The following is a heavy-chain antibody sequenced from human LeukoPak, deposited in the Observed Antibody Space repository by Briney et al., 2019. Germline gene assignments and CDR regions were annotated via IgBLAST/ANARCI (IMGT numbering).Heavy chain of an antibody. J-gene: IGHJ4*02. V-gene: IGHV3-30-3*01. Sequence: GRSLRLSCAASGFTFSSYAMHWVRQAPGKGLEWVAAISYDGSNKYYADSVKGRFTISRDNSKNTLYLQMNSLRAEDTAVYYCARGGDIVVVPAAGLLPLLVDYWGQGTLVTVSS. CDR1: GFTFSSYA. D-gene: IGHD2-2*01. CDR3: ARGGDIVVVPAAGLLPLLVDY. CDR2: ISYDGSNK.